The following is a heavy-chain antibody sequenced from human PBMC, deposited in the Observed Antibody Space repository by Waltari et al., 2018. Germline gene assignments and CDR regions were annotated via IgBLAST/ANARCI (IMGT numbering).Heavy chain of an antibody. CDR2: MSRSGDKM. V-gene: IGHV3-48*03. J-gene: IGHJ4*02. Sequence: EVQLVAFGGRLVQPGGSLGLSCAASGFIFSSCEMNWVRQAPGKGLEWVSYMSRSGDKMYYADSVKGRFTISRDNARKSLYLQMNSLRADDTAVYYCARDPAQLGGESDNWGQGTLVTVSS. CDR3: ARDPAQLGGESDN. D-gene: IGHD6-13*01. CDR1: GFIFSSCE.